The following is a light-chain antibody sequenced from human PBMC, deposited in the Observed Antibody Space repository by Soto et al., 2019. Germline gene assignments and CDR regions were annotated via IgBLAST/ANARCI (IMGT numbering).Light chain of an antibody. Sequence: EIVMTQSPATLSVSPGERATLSCRASQSVSSNLAWYQQKPGPAPRLLIYGASIRATGIPARFSGSGSGTEFTLTISSLQSEDFAVYYCQQYNNWPPRVTFGGGTKVEIK. CDR3: QQYNNWPPRVT. V-gene: IGKV3D-15*01. J-gene: IGKJ4*01. CDR2: GAS. CDR1: QSVSSN.